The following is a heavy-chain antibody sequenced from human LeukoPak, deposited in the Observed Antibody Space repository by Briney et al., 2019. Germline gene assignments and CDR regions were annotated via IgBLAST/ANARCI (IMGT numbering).Heavy chain of an antibody. CDR1: GYSFTSYW. D-gene: IGHD6-13*01. CDR3: ACSSWYYYYYGMDV. V-gene: IGHV5-10-1*01. J-gene: IGHJ6*04. Sequence: GESLQISCKGSGYSFTSYWISWVRPMPGKGLGWMGRIDPSDSYTNYSPSFQGHVTISADKSISTAYLQWSSLKASDTAMYYCACSSWYYYYYGMDVWGKGTTVTVSS. CDR2: IDPSDSYT.